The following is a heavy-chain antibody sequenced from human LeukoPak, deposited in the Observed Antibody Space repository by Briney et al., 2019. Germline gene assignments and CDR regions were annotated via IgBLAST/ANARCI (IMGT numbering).Heavy chain of an antibody. V-gene: IGHV4-59*05. D-gene: IGHD3-3*01. Sequence: PSETLSLTCTVSGGSISSYYWSWIRQPPGKGLEWIGSIYYSGSTYYNPSLKSRVTISVDTSKNQFSLKLSSVTAADTAVYYCAMGYYDFWSGYYGYWGQGTLVTVSS. CDR1: GGSISSYY. CDR3: AMGYYDFWSGYYGY. CDR2: IYYSGST. J-gene: IGHJ4*02.